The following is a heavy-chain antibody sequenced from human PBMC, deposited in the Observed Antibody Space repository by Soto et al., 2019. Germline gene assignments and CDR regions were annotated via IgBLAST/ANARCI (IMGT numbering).Heavy chain of an antibody. CDR1: GFTFSSYP. Sequence: GGSLRLSGAASGFTFSSYPMHWCRQAPGKGLEWVAGISYDGSNKYYEDSVKGRFTISRDNSKNTLYLQMNSLRAEDTAVYSCARDSLYSRVGAKDYWGQGTLVTVSS. V-gene: IGHV3-30-3*01. J-gene: IGHJ4*02. CDR3: ARDSLYSRVGAKDY. D-gene: IGHD1-26*01. CDR2: ISYDGSNK.